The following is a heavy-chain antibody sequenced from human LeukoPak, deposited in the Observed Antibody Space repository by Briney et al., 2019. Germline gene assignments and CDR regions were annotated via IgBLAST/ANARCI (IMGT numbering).Heavy chain of an antibody. J-gene: IGHJ3*02. CDR1: GFTFSSYA. V-gene: IGHV3-23*01. D-gene: IGHD3-16*02. Sequence: GGSLRLSCAASGFTFSSYAMSWVRQAPGKGLEWVSAISGSGGSTYYADSVKGRFTISRDNSKNTLYLQMNSLRAEDTAVYYCAKINYVWGSYRHGAFDIWGQGTMVTVSS. CDR3: AKINYVWGSYRHGAFDI. CDR2: ISGSGGST.